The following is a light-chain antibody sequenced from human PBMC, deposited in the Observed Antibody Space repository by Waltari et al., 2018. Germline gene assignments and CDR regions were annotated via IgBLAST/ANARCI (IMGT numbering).Light chain of an antibody. V-gene: IGKV3-20*01. J-gene: IGKJ4*02. CDR3: HHYVRLPVT. CDR1: QSVGRS. CDR2: GAS. Sequence: EIVLTQSPGILSLSPGEGATLSCRASQSVGRSLAWYQQKHGQAPRLVISGASNRATGIPDRFSGSGSGTDFSLTISRLEPEDFAVYYCHHYVRLPVTFGRGTNVEIK.